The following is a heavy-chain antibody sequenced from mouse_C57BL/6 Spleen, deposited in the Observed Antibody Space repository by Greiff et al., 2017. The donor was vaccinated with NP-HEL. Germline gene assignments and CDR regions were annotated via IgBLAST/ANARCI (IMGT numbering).Heavy chain of an antibody. V-gene: IGHV1-61*01. J-gene: IGHJ4*01. CDR3: ERYGNYYAMDY. D-gene: IGHD2-1*01. CDR1: GYTFTSYW. Sequence: QVQLKQSGAELVRPGSSVKLSCKASGYTFTSYWMDWVKQRPGQGLEWIGNIYPSDSETHYNQKFKDKATLTVDKSSSTAYMQLSSLTSEDSAVYYCERYGNYYAMDYWGQGTSVTVSS. CDR2: IYPSDSET.